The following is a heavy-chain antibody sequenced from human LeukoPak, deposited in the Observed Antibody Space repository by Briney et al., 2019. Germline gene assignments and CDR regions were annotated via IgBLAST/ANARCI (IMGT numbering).Heavy chain of an antibody. CDR3: AKSGQLWSPFDY. Sequence: PGGSLRLSCAASGFTFSSYAMSWVRQAPGKGLEWVSVISDRGTSTYYADSVKGRFTISRDNSKNTLYLQMNSLRAEDTAVYYCAKSGQLWSPFDYWGQGTLVTVSS. D-gene: IGHD5-18*01. CDR2: ISDRGTST. J-gene: IGHJ4*02. V-gene: IGHV3-23*01. CDR1: GFTFSSYA.